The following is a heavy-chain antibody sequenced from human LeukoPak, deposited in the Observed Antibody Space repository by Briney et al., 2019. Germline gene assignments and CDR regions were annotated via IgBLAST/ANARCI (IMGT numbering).Heavy chain of an antibody. Sequence: PGGSLRLSCAASEFTFSSYSMNWVRQAPGKGLEWVSYITNSGNSKSYADSVKGRFTISRDNTKNSLYLQMNGLRAEDTAVYYSARTRSGGYLTFDYWGQGILVTVSS. CDR2: ITNSGNSK. J-gene: IGHJ4*02. CDR3: ARTRSGGYLTFDY. V-gene: IGHV3-48*01. CDR1: EFTFSSYS. D-gene: IGHD3-22*01.